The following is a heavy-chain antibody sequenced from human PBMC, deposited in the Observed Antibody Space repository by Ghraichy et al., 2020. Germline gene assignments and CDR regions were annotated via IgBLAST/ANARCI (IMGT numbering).Heavy chain of an antibody. D-gene: IGHD1-26*01. CDR1: GFTFYTYG. CDR2: IGGNGADT. J-gene: IGHJ4*02. CDR3: AKRSYSGTFYFDY. V-gene: IGHV3-23*01. Sequence: GESLNISCVASGFTFYTYGMSWGRQAPGEGLEWVSSIGGNGADTYYADSVKGRFTISRDNSKNTLNLEMNRLRAEDTAVYYCAKRSYSGTFYFDYWGQGTLVTVSS.